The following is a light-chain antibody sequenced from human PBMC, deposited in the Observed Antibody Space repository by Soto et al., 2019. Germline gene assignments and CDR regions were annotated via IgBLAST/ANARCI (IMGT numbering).Light chain of an antibody. V-gene: IGLV2-14*01. CDR2: DVS. J-gene: IGLJ2*01. CDR1: RSDIGAYNF. CDR3: SSYAGSSTLVV. Sequence: QFALTQPASVSGSPGQSITISCTGTRSDIGAYNFVSWYQQHPGKAPKLMIYDVSIRPSGVSHRFSGSKSGNTASLTISGLQAEDEADYYCSSYAGSSTLVVFGGGTKLTVL.